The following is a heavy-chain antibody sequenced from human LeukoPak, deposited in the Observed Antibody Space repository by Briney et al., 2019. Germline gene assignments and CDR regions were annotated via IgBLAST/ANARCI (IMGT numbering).Heavy chain of an antibody. J-gene: IGHJ4*02. CDR2: ISSSGSTL. CDR3: ARGSGGSGKPFDY. CDR1: GFTFSSYE. V-gene: IGHV3-48*03. Sequence: PGGSLRLSCAASGFTFSSYEMNWVRQAPGKGLEWVSYISSSGSTLYYADSVKGRFTISRDNAKNSLYLQMNSLRAEDTAVYYCARGSGGSGKPFDYWGQGTLVTVSS. D-gene: IGHD2-15*01.